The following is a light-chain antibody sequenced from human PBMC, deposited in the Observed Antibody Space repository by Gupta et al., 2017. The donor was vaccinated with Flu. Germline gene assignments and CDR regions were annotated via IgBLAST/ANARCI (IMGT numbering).Light chain of an antibody. Sequence: TVLTHPPDPLPVFLGERATSNCKSSQSLLYSSDNKNYLTWYQQKPGQPPKMLIYWASTRQSSVPDRFSGSGSGRDFTLAISSLQAEDVAVYYCKQYCTTPLTFGPGTKVDIK. CDR3: KQYCTTPLT. J-gene: IGKJ3*01. CDR2: WAS. CDR1: QSLLYSSDNKNY. V-gene: IGKV4-1*01.